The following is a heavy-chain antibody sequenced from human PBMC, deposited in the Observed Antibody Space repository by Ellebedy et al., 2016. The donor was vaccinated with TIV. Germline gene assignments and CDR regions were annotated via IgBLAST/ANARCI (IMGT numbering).Heavy chain of an antibody. D-gene: IGHD3-3*01. CDR3: AKDLEGPGGITIFGVVISDAFDI. CDR1: GFTLSSSA. J-gene: IGHJ3*02. V-gene: IGHV3-23*01. Sequence: GGSLRLXXAASGFTLSSSAMSWVRQAPGKGLEWVSAISGRGGSTYYADSVKGRFTISRDNSKNTLYLQMNSLRAEDTAVYYCAKDLEGPGGITIFGVVISDAFDIWGQGTMVTVSS. CDR2: ISGRGGST.